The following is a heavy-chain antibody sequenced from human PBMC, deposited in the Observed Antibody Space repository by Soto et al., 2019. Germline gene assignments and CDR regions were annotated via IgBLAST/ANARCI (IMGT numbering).Heavy chain of an antibody. V-gene: IGHV4-31*03. CDR3: TTDFYNWKEF. D-gene: IGHD1-1*01. J-gene: IGHJ4*02. CDR2: IYYSGST. Sequence: PSETLSLTCTVSGGSISSGGYYWSWIRQHPGKGLEWIGYIYYSGSTYYNPSLKSRVTISVDTSKNQFSLKLSSVTAADTAVYYCTTDFYNWKEFWGQGTLVTVSS. CDR1: GGSISSGGYY.